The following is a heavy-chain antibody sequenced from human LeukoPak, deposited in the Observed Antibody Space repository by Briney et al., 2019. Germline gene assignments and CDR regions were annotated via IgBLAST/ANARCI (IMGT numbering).Heavy chain of an antibody. CDR3: AHSSGSYYNGWFDP. CDR2: IYWDDDK. D-gene: IGHD3-10*01. CDR1: GFSLSTSGVG. V-gene: IGHV2-5*02. Sequence: SGPTLVKPTQTLTLTCTFSGFSLSTSGVGVGWIRQPPGKALEWLALIYWDDDKRYSPSLKSRFTITKDTSKNQVVLTMTNMDPVDTATYYCAHSSGSYYNGWFDPWGQGTLVTVSS. J-gene: IGHJ5*02.